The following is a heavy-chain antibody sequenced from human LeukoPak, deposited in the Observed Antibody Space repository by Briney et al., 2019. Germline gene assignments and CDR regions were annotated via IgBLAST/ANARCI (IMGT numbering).Heavy chain of an antibody. J-gene: IGHJ5*02. CDR2: INAGNGNT. Sequence: GASVKASCKASGYTFTSYAMHWVRQAPGQRLEWMGWINAGNGNTKYSQEFQGRVTITRDTSASTAYMELSSLRSEDMAVYYCARGLLWFGELPFDPWGQGNLVTVSS. V-gene: IGHV1-3*03. CDR3: ARGLLWFGELPFDP. CDR1: GYTFTSYA. D-gene: IGHD3-10*01.